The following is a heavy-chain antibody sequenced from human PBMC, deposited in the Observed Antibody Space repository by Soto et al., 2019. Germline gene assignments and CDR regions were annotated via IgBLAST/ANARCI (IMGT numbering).Heavy chain of an antibody. D-gene: IGHD3-10*01. J-gene: IGHJ4*02. CDR1: GYASLSYA. V-gene: IGHV1-3*01. CDR3: AREVPGVTSFDY. CDR2: INAGVDGP. Sequence: QVQLVQSGPEMMQPGASVKVSCKASGYASLSYAMHWVRQVHGQVYEWLGWINAGVDGPMYSERFQGRVRITRDTSANTVYMELNALTSEDTAVYYCAREVPGVTSFDYWGQGTLVIVSS.